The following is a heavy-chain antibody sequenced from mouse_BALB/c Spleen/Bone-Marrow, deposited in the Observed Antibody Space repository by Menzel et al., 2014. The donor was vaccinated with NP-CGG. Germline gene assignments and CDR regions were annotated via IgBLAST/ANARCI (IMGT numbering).Heavy chain of an antibody. CDR1: GFTFSSFG. Sequence: EVMLVESGGGLVQPGGSRKLSCAASGFTFSSFGMHWVRQAPEKGLEWVAYISNGSSPIYYADTVKGRFTVSRDNPKNTLFLQMTSLRSEDTAMYYCARKGAMITRYYAMDYWGQGTSVTVSS. J-gene: IGHJ4*01. CDR3: ARKGAMITRYYAMDY. D-gene: IGHD2-4*01. V-gene: IGHV5-17*02. CDR2: ISNGSSPI.